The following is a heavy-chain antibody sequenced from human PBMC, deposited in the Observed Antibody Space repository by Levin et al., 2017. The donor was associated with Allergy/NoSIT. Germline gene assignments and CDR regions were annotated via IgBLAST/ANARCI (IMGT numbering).Heavy chain of an antibody. V-gene: IGHV3-53*01. J-gene: IGHJ5*02. Sequence: PGGSLRLSCAASGFTVSSNYMSWVRQAPGKGLEWVSLYYGDGRTAYGDSFKGRFTISRDISRNTLDLQMNSLIAEDTALYYCSRLSVSVSSPFYLWGQGTLVTVSS. CDR3: SRLSVSVSSPFYL. D-gene: IGHD6-6*01. CDR1: GFTVSSNY. CDR2: YYGDGRT.